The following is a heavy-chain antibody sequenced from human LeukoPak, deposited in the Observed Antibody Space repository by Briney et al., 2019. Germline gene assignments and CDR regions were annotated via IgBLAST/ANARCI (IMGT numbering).Heavy chain of an antibody. CDR1: GFTFSDYY. CDR3: AKDIDGDYTIYFDY. J-gene: IGHJ4*02. Sequence: PGGSLRLSCAASGFTFSDYYMSWIRQAPGKGLEWVSYISSSGSTIYYADSVKGRFTISRDNAKNSLYLQMNSLRAEDTALYYCAKDIDGDYTIYFDYWGQGTLVTVSS. CDR2: ISSSGSTI. D-gene: IGHD4-17*01. V-gene: IGHV3-11*01.